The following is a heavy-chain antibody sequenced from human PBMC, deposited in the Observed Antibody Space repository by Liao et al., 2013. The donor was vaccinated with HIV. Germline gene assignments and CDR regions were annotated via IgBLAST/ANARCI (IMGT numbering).Heavy chain of an antibody. CDR2: INHSGST. CDR3: ARNIVVVVAATPGWDNWFDP. V-gene: IGHV4-34*01. J-gene: IGHJ5*02. D-gene: IGHD2-15*01. CDR1: GGSFSGYY. Sequence: QVQLQQWGAGLLKPSETLSLTCAVYGGSFSGYYWSWIRQPPGKGLEWIGEINHSGSTNYNPSLKSRVTMSVDTSKNQFSLKLSSVTAADTAVYYCARNIVVVVAATPGWDNWFDPWGQGTLVTVSS.